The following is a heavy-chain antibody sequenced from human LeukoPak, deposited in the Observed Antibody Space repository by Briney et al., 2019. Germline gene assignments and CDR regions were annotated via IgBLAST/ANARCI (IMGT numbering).Heavy chain of an antibody. Sequence: GSLRLSCAASGFTFSNYAMSWVRQPPGKGLEWIAYISDIGSINYNPSLKSRVTISLDTSKNQFSLKLSSVTAADTAVYYCAGHHPRNTVDFWGQGTLVTVSS. J-gene: IGHJ4*02. D-gene: IGHD2-8*02. CDR1: GFTFSNYA. CDR2: ISDIGSI. V-gene: IGHV4-59*08. CDR3: AGHHPRNTVDF.